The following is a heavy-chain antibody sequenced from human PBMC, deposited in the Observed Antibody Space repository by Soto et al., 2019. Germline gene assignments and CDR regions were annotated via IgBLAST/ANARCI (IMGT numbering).Heavy chain of an antibody. CDR3: ARGRCSSTSCYYYYMDV. CDR2: INHSGST. D-gene: IGHD2-2*01. Sequence: SETLSLTCAVYGGSFSGYYWSWIRQPPGKGLEWIGEINHSGSTNYNPSLKSRVTISVDTSKNQISLKMSSVTAADTSVYYCARGRCSSTSCYYYYMDVWGKGATVTVSS. J-gene: IGHJ6*03. CDR1: GGSFSGYY. V-gene: IGHV4-34*01.